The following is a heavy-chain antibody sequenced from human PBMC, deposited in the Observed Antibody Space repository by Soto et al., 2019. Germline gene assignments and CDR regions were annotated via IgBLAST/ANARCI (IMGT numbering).Heavy chain of an antibody. CDR3: AKQLPAAATAY. D-gene: IGHD6-13*01. J-gene: IGHJ4*02. Sequence: EVQLLESGGGLVQPGGSLRLSCAASGFTFSSYAMNWVRQVPGKGLEWVSTISQSGGRIYYADSLKGRFTISRDNSKNTLYLQMNSLRAEDTGVYYCAKQLPAAATAYWGQGTLVTVSS. V-gene: IGHV3-23*01. CDR2: ISQSGGRI. CDR1: GFTFSSYA.